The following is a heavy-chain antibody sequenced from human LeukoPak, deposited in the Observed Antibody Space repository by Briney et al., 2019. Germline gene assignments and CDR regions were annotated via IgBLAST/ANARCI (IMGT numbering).Heavy chain of an antibody. J-gene: IGHJ4*02. CDR1: GFTFSNAW. CDR2: IKSKTDGGTT. V-gene: IGHV3-15*01. Sequence: GGSLRLSCAASGFTFSNAWMSWVRQAPGKGLEWVGRIKSKTDGGTTDYAAPVKGRFTISRDDSKNTLYLQMNSLKTEDTAVYYCTTVIRYCTNGVCEYYFDYWGQGTLVTVSS. D-gene: IGHD2-8*01. CDR3: TTVIRYCTNGVCEYYFDY.